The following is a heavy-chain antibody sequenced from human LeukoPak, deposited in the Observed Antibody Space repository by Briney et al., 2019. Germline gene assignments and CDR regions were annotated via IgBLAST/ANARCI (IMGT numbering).Heavy chain of an antibody. Sequence: GASVKVSCKASGYTFTSYDINWVRQATGQGLEWMGWMNPNSGNTGYAQKFRGRVTITRNTSISTAYMELSSLRSEDTAVYYCVVVVVPAATSPFDYWGQGTLVTVSS. J-gene: IGHJ4*02. D-gene: IGHD2-2*01. V-gene: IGHV1-8*03. CDR3: VVVVVPAATSPFDY. CDR1: GYTFTSYD. CDR2: MNPNSGNT.